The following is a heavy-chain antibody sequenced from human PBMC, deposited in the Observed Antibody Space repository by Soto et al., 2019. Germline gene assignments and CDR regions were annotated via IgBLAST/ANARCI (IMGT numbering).Heavy chain of an antibody. CDR1: GGTFSSYA. V-gene: IGHV1-69*01. CDR2: IIPISDTT. CDR3: ARSQGSSTSLEIYYYYYYGMDV. D-gene: IGHD2-2*01. Sequence: QVQLVQSGAEVKKPGSSVKVSCKASGGTFSSYAISWVRQAAGRGLEWMGGIIPISDTTNYAQKFQGRVTITADESTSTAYMELSSLRSEDTAVYYCARSQGSSTSLEIYYYYYYGMDVWGQGTTVTVSS. J-gene: IGHJ6*02.